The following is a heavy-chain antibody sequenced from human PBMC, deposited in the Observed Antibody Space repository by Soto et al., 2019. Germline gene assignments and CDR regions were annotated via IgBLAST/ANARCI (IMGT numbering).Heavy chain of an antibody. CDR3: ARVSGWYYFDY. Sequence: GASGKVSCKAXGYTFTSYAMHWVRQAPGQRLEWMGWINAGNGNTKYSQKFQGRVTITRDTSASTAYMELSSLRSEDTAVYYCARVSGWYYFDYWGQGTQVTVSS. D-gene: IGHD6-19*01. V-gene: IGHV1-3*01. CDR2: INAGNGNT. J-gene: IGHJ4*02. CDR1: GYTFTSYA.